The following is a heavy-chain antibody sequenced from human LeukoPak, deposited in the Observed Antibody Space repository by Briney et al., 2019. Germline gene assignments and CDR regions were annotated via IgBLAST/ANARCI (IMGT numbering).Heavy chain of an antibody. D-gene: IGHD2-2*01. V-gene: IGHV3-21*01. CDR3: ARGPRQYCSSTSCYLDY. CDR2: ISSSSSYI. CDR1: GVTFSSYS. J-gene: IGHJ4*02. Sequence: PGGSLRLSCAASGVTFSSYSMNWVRQAPGKGLEWGSSISSSSSYIYYADSVKGRFTISRDNAKNSLYLQMNSLRAEDTAVYYCARGPRQYCSSTSCYLDYWGQGTLVTVSS.